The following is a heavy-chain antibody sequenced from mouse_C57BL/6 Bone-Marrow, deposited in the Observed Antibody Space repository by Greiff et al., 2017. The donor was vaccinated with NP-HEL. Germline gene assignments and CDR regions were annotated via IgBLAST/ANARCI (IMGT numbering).Heavy chain of an antibody. V-gene: IGHV6-6*01. CDR3: TGYDYGAMDD. CDR1: GFTFSDAW. J-gene: IGHJ4*01. Sequence: EVKLVESGGGLVQPGGSMKLSCAASGFTFSDAWMDWVRQSPEKGLEWVADIRNKANNHATYYAESVKGRFTISRDDSKSSVYLQMNSLRAEDTGIYYCTGYDYGAMDDWGQGTSVTVSS. D-gene: IGHD2-4*01. CDR2: IRNKANNHAT.